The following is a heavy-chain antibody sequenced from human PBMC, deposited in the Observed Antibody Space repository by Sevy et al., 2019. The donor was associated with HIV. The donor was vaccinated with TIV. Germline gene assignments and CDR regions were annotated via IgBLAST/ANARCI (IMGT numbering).Heavy chain of an antibody. CDR3: TRSAAEAKNFYCGGDCYSDY. J-gene: IGHJ4*02. V-gene: IGHV1-2*02. CDR1: GYTFTGYY. D-gene: IGHD2-21*02. CDR2: INPNSGGT. Sequence: ASVKASCKASGYTFTGYYLHWVRQAPGQGLEWMGWINPNSGGTNYAPKFQGRVTMTRDTSISTASMELSRLRSDDTAVYYCTRSAAEAKNFYCGGDCYSDYWGQGTLVTVSS.